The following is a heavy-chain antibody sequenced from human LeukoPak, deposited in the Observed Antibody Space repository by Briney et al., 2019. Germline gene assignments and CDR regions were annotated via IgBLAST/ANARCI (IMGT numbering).Heavy chain of an antibody. Sequence: GGSLRLSCAASGFTFSSYEMNWVRQAPGKGLEWVSYISSSGSTIYYADSVKGRFTISRDDSKNTLYLQMNSLRAEDTAVYYCAELGITMIGGVWGKGTTVTISS. J-gene: IGHJ6*04. CDR3: AELGITMIGGV. V-gene: IGHV3-48*03. CDR1: GFTFSSYE. CDR2: ISSSGSTI. D-gene: IGHD3-10*02.